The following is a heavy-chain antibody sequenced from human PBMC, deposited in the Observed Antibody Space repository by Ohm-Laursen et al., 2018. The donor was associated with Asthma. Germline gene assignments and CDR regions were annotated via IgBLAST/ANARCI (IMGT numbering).Heavy chain of an antibody. J-gene: IGHJ4*02. V-gene: IGHV4-59*01. CDR2: IYYSGRT. CDR1: GGSISSSY. D-gene: IGHD1-26*01. CDR3: ARTWELYYFDY. Sequence: SETLSLTCTVSGGSISSSYWSWIRQPPGEGLQWIGYIYYSGRTTYNPSLKSRVTISVDTSKNQFSLKLSSVTAADTAVYYCARTWELYYFDYWGQGTLVTVSS.